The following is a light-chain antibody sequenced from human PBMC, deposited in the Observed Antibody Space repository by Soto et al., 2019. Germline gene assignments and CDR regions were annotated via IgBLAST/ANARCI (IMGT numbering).Light chain of an antibody. CDR3: QQYTNWPPIT. J-gene: IGKJ5*01. CDR2: DAS. Sequence: ETVMTQSPATLSVSPGERATLSCRASQSVSSRLAWYQQRPGQLPRLLIYDASTRATGIPARFSGSGSGADFTLTISNLQSEDFAVYYCQQYTNWPPITFGQGTRLEIK. V-gene: IGKV3-15*01. CDR1: QSVSSR.